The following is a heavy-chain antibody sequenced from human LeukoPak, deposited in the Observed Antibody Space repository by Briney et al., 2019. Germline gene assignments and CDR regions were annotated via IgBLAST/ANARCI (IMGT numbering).Heavy chain of an antibody. CDR2: IYYSGST. CDR3: ARGDILTSTFDY. Sequence: PSETLSLTCAVYGGSFSGYYWSWIRQPPGKGLEWIGYIYYSGSTNYNPSLKSRVTISVDTSKNQFSLKPSSVTAADTAVYYCARGDILTSTFDYWGQGTLVTVSS. D-gene: IGHD3-9*01. V-gene: IGHV4-59*01. CDR1: GGSFSGYY. J-gene: IGHJ4*02.